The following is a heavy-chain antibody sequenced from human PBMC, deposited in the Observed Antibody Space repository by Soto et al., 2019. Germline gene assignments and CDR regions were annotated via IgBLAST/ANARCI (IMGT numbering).Heavy chain of an antibody. Sequence: GGSLRLSCAASGFTFSSYGMHWVRQAPGKGLEWVAVISYDGSNKYYADSVKGRFTISRDNSKNTLYLQMNSLRAEDTAVYYCAKAGYSSGWLDYWGQGTLVTVSS. CDR1: GFTFSSYG. D-gene: IGHD6-19*01. V-gene: IGHV3-30*18. CDR3: AKAGYSSGWLDY. CDR2: ISYDGSNK. J-gene: IGHJ4*02.